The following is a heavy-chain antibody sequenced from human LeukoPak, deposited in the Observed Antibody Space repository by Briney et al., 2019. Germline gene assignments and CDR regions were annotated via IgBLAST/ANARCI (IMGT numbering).Heavy chain of an antibody. D-gene: IGHD4-17*01. CDR2: ISSSSSYI. CDR3: ARGGSDYGPFDY. J-gene: IGHJ4*02. Sequence: SGGSLRLSCAASGFTFSSYSMNWVRQAPGKGLEWVSSISSSSSYIYYADSVKGRFTISRDSSKNTLYLQMNSLRAEDTAVYYCARGGSDYGPFDYWGQGTLVTVSS. V-gene: IGHV3-21*01. CDR1: GFTFSSYS.